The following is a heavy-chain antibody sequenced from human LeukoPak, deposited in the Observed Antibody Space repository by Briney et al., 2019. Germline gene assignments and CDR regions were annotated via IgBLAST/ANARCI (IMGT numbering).Heavy chain of an antibody. CDR3: ARERDPSSIQLPYYYYGMDV. Sequence: GGSLRLSCAASGFTFSSYGMHWVRQAPGKGLEWVAVIWYDGSNKYYADSVKGRFTISRDNSKNTLYLQMNSLRAEDTAVYYCARERDPSSIQLPYYYYGMDVWGQGTTVTVSS. CDR1: GFTFSSYG. J-gene: IGHJ6*02. D-gene: IGHD5-18*01. V-gene: IGHV3-33*01. CDR2: IWYDGSNK.